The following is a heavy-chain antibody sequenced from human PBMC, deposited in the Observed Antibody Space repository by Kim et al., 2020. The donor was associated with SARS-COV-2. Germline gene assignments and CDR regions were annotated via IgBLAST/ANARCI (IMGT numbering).Heavy chain of an antibody. J-gene: IGHJ4*02. CDR3: ATNMATTIAPLSY. D-gene: IGHD1-1*01. V-gene: IGHV4-34*01. Sequence: YNPSLKSRVTISVATSKNQFSLKLSSVTAADTAVYYCATNMATTIAPLSYWGQGTLVTVSS.